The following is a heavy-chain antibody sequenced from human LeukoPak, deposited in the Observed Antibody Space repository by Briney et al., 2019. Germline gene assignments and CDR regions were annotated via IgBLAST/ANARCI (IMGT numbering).Heavy chain of an antibody. Sequence: PGGSLRLSCAASGFTFNNFGMHWVRQAPGKGLEWVAFMGYEGIHKYYADSVKGRFTISKDNSKATLYLQMNSLRPEDTAVYYRARDLHGGYSSDYWGQGTLVTVSS. CDR3: ARDLHGGYSSDY. J-gene: IGHJ4*02. V-gene: IGHV3-30*02. CDR1: GFTFNNFG. CDR2: MGYEGIHK. D-gene: IGHD4-23*01.